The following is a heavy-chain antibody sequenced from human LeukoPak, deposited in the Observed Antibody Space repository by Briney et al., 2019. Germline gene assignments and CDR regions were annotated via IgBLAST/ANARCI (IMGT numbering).Heavy chain of an antibody. D-gene: IGHD2-2*01. CDR1: GFTFSSYA. CDR3: AKTARRDRYCSSTSCFHGGMDV. CDR2: ISGSGGST. V-gene: IGHV3-23*01. Sequence: GGSLRLSCAASGFTFSSYAMSWVRRAPGKGLEWVSAISGSGGSTYYADSVKGRFTISRDNSKNTLYLQMNSLRAEDTAVYYCAKTARRDRYCSSTSCFHGGMDVWGQGTTVTVSS. J-gene: IGHJ6*02.